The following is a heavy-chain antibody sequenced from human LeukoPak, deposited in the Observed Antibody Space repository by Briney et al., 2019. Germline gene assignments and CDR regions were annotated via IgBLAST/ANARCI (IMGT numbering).Heavy chain of an antibody. D-gene: IGHD2-21*02. Sequence: GGSLRLSCAASGFTFSSYSMNWVRQAAGKGLEWVSSISRGSGSIYYADSMEGRFTISRDNAKNSLYLQMNSLRVEDTAVYYCARAPPYCGGDCSDWYFDLWGRGTLVTVSS. CDR2: ISRGSGSI. CDR1: GFTFSSYS. J-gene: IGHJ2*01. CDR3: ARAPPYCGGDCSDWYFDL. V-gene: IGHV3-21*01.